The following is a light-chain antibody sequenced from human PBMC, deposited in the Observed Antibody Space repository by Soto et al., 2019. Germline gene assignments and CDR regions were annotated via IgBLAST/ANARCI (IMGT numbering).Light chain of an antibody. CDR2: GAS. CDR1: QSVSSN. V-gene: IGKV3-15*01. Sequence: DIVLTQSPATLSVSPGERATLSCRASQSVSSNLAWYHHKPGQAPRLLIYGASTRATGVPARFSGSGSGTEFTLTISSLQSEDFALYYCQQYDNWPRAFGQGTKLEIK. CDR3: QQYDNWPRA. J-gene: IGKJ2*01.